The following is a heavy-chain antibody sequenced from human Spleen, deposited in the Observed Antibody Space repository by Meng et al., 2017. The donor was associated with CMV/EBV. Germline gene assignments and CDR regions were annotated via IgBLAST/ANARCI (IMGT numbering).Heavy chain of an antibody. V-gene: IGHV4-39*07. D-gene: IGHD6-13*01. J-gene: IGHJ6*02. CDR3: ASEVNEIAAADPAYYYGMDV. CDR1: GGSISSSSYY. Sequence: SETLSLTCTVSGGSISSSSYYWGWIRQPPGKGLKWIGSIYYSGSTYYNPSLKSRVTISVDTSKNQFSLKLSSVTAADTAVYYCASEVNEIAAADPAYYYGMDVWGQGTTVTVSS. CDR2: IYYSGST.